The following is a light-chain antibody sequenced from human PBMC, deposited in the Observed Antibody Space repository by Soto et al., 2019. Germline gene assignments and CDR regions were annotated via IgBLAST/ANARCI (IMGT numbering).Light chain of an antibody. CDR1: TTDIGTYNY. CDR2: EVT. Sequence: QSVLTQPASVSGSPGQSITVSCTGSTTDIGTYNYVSWYQQLPGKAPKLIIFEVTNRPSGVSDRFSGSKSGNTASLTISGLQTEEEADYYCASLTTSSTRVFGSGTKVTVL. V-gene: IGLV2-14*01. CDR3: ASLTTSSTRV. J-gene: IGLJ1*01.